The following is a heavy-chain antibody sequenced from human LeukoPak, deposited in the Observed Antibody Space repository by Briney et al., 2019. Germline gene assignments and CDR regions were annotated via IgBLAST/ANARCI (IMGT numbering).Heavy chain of an antibody. CDR2: IKQDGSEK. D-gene: IGHD3-3*01. CDR3: ARAEYYDFWSGYY. V-gene: IGHV3-7*01. CDR1: GFTFSSYW. Sequence: GGSLRLSCAASGFTFSSYWMSWVRQAPGKGLEWVANIKQDGSEKYYVDSVKGRFTISRDNAKNSLYLQMNSLRAEDTAVYYCARAEYYDFWSGYYWGQGTLVTVSS. J-gene: IGHJ4*02.